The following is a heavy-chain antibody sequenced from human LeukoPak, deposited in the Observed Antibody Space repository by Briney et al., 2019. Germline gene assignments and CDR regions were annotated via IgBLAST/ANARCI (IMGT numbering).Heavy chain of an antibody. CDR2: ISGSGGST. V-gene: IGHV3-23*01. Sequence: GGSLRLSCAASGFTFSSYAMSWVRQAPGKGLEWVSAISGSGGSTYYADSVKGRFTISRDNSKNTLYLQMNILRAEDTAVYYCANGGDRGYIVVVPAAMPVYWGQGTLVTVSS. J-gene: IGHJ4*02. D-gene: IGHD2-2*01. CDR1: GFTFSSYA. CDR3: ANGGDRGYIVVVPAAMPVY.